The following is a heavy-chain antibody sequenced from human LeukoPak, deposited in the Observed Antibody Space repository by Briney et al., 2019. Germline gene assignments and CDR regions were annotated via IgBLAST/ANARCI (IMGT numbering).Heavy chain of an antibody. CDR1: GGSFSGYY. D-gene: IGHD3-16*01. J-gene: IGHJ4*02. V-gene: IGHV4-34*01. CDR3: ARGLPMITFGGVISPPYDY. CDR2: INHSGST. Sequence: KTSETLSLTCAVYGGSFSGYYWSWIRQPPGKGLEWIGEINHSGSTNYNPSLKSRVTISVDTSKNQFSLKLGSMTAADTAVYYCARGLPMITFGGVISPPYDYWGQGTLVTVSS.